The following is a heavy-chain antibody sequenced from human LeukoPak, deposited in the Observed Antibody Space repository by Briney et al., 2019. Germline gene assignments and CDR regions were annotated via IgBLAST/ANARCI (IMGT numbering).Heavy chain of an antibody. D-gene: IGHD6-25*01. CDR2: IWYDESNK. CDR3: ARASSSGVRYFDY. J-gene: IGHJ4*02. CDR1: GFTFSNYG. Sequence: GGSLRLSCAASGFTFSNYGMHWVRQAPGKGLEWVAVIWYDESNKYYADSVKGRFTISRDNSKNTLYLQMNSLRAEDTAVYYCARASSSGVRYFDYWGQGTLVTVSS. V-gene: IGHV3-33*01.